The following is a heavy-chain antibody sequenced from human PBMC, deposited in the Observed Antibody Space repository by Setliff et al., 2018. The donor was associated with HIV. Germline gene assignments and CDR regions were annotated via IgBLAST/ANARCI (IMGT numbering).Heavy chain of an antibody. CDR3: VTSSSWSSRLNF. Sequence: SETLSLTCAVYGGSFSSYFWSWIRQPPGKGLEWIGEITHTGSANYNPSLKSRVTISVDTSKNQFSLKLTSVTAADTAVYYCVTSSSWSSRLNFWGPGMLVTVSS. J-gene: IGHJ4*02. V-gene: IGHV4-34*01. CDR2: ITHTGSA. D-gene: IGHD2-2*01. CDR1: GGSFSSYF.